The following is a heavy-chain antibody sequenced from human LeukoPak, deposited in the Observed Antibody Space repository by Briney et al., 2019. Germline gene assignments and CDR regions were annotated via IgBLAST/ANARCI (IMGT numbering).Heavy chain of an antibody. CDR2: ISSSGSFT. CDR3: ARDLHWGPDY. J-gene: IGHJ4*02. D-gene: IGHD7-27*01. V-gene: IGHV3-11*01. Sequence: GGSLRLSCAASGFTFSDHYMSWIRQAPGKGLEWVSYISSSGSFTYSADSVKGRFTISRDNAKNSLYLQMNSLRAEDTGVYYCARDLHWGPDYWGQGTLVTVSP. CDR1: GFTFSDHY.